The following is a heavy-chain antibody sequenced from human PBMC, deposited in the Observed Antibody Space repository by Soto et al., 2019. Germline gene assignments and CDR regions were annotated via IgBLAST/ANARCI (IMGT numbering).Heavy chain of an antibody. D-gene: IGHD2-21*02. CDR2: IGGRGGNA. Sequence: GGSLRLSCAASGFSFIDYAINWVRQVPGRGLEYVAGIGGRGGNAFYADSMKGRFSISRDNSKNTVYLHMHNLRVDDSAMYYCEKARHSGDFAGSYDSWGQGTLVTVSS. CDR1: GFSFIDYA. V-gene: IGHV3-23*01. J-gene: IGHJ5*02. CDR3: EKARHSGDFAGSYDS.